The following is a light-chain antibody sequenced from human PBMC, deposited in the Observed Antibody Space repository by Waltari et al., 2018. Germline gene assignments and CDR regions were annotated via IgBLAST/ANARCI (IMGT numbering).Light chain of an antibody. CDR2: AAS. V-gene: IGKV1-39*01. Sequence: DIQMTQSPSSLSASVGDRVTITCRASQSITSSLNWYQQRPGKAPKLLIYAASSLHSGVPSRFSGSGSATDFTLTINSLQPEDFATYYCQQSHSSPLTFGVGTKVEN. CDR3: QQSHSSPLT. CDR1: QSITSS. J-gene: IGKJ4*01.